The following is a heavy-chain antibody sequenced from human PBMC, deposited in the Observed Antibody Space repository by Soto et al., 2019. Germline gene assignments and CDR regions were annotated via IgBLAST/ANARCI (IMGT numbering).Heavy chain of an antibody. CDR3: ARGDSTDCSNGVCFFFYNHDMDV. CDR2: INPKSGGT. Sequence: ASVKVSCKASGYSFTDYHIHWVRQAPGQGLEWLGRINPKSGGTSTAQKFQGWVTMTTGTSISTASMELTRLTSDDTAIYYCARGDSTDCSNGVCFFFYNHDMDVWGQGTTVTVSS. J-gene: IGHJ6*02. V-gene: IGHV1-2*04. D-gene: IGHD2-8*01. CDR1: GYSFTDYH.